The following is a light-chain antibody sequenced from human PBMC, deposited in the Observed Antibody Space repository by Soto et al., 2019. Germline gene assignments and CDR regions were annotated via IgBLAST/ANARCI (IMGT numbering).Light chain of an antibody. V-gene: IGLV2-14*03. Sequence: QSALTQPASVAGSPGQSITLSCTGTSSDVAAYNYVSWYQQHPGKVPKLMIYDVSDRPSGVSNRFSGSKSGNTASLTISGLQAEDEADYYCSSFTRSNSYVFGTGTKVTVL. CDR3: SSFTRSNSYV. CDR1: SSDVAAYNY. J-gene: IGLJ1*01. CDR2: DVS.